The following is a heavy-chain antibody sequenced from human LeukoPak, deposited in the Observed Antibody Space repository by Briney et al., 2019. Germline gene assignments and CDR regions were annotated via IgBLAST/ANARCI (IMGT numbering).Heavy chain of an antibody. J-gene: IGHJ5*02. V-gene: IGHV4-30-2*01. CDR1: GGSISSSGYS. D-gene: IGHD2-21*02. CDR2: IHHTGST. Sequence: SQTLSLTCAVSGGSISSSGYSWSWIRQPPGKGLEWIGYIHHTGSTYYNPSLKSRVTISVDRSKNQFSLKLSSVTAADTAMYFCARTPTYCGGDCYYFDPWGQGTLVTVSS. CDR3: ARTPTYCGGDCYYFDP.